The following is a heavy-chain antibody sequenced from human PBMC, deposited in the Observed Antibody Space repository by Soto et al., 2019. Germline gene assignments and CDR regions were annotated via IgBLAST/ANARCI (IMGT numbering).Heavy chain of an antibody. V-gene: IGHV4-59*01. CDR1: GGSINPYY. CDR3: VRANHFDF. J-gene: IGHJ4*02. CDR2: IYYRGSA. Sequence: QVQLQESGPGLVKPSETLSLTCTVSGGSINPYYWSWFRQPPGKGLEWIGSIYYRGSANTNPSLXSXLXXSVDMSKNHFSLKLISVTAADPAIYYCVRANHFDFWGQGTLVTVSS.